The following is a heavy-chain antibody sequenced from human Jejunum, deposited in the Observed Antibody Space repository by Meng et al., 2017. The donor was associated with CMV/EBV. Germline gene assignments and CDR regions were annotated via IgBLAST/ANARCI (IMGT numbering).Heavy chain of an antibody. CDR2: IRSKGNDYAT. J-gene: IGHJ4*02. CDR1: ASA. D-gene: IGHD3-10*01. V-gene: IGHV3-73*01. Sequence: ASAVHWVRQASGKGLEWVSRIRSKGNDYATAYAASVKGRFIISRDDSENTAYLQMNGLKTDDTAVYYCTRLSEDPVRGVIQAFDYWGQGALVTVSS. CDR3: TRLSEDPVRGVIQAFDY.